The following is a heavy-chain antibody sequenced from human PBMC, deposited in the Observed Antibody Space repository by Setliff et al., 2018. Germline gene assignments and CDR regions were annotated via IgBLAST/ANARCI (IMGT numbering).Heavy chain of an antibody. J-gene: IGHJ4*02. Sequence: PGGSLRLSCAASGFTFSSYSMNWVRQAPGKGLEWVSYISSSSSTIYYADSVKGRFTISRDNAKNSLYLQMNSLRAEDTAVYYCASRATYYNFWSGYYLYWGQGTLVTVSS. V-gene: IGHV3-48*01. CDR1: GFTFSSYS. CDR3: ASRATYYNFWSGYYLY. CDR2: ISSSSSTI. D-gene: IGHD3-3*01.